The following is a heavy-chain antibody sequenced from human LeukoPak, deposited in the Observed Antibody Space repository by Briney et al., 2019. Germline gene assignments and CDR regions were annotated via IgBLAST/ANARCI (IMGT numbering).Heavy chain of an antibody. CDR3: ARESGYSYGSAFDI. CDR2: IIPILGIA. V-gene: IGHV1-69*04. CDR1: GGTFSSYA. J-gene: IGHJ3*02. Sequence: SVKVSCKASGGTFSSYAISWVRQAPGQGLEWMGRIIPILGIANYAQKFQGRVTITADKSTSTAYMELSSLRSEDTAVYYCARESGYSYGSAFDIWGQGTMVTVSS. D-gene: IGHD5-18*01.